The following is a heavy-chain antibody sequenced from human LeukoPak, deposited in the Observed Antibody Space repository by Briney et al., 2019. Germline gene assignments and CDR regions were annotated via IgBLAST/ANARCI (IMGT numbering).Heavy chain of an antibody. J-gene: IGHJ4*02. CDR2: IYYSGST. Sequence: SETLSLTCTVSGGSISSYYWSWIRQHPGKGLEWIGYIYYSGSTYYNPSLKSRVTISVDTSKNQFSLKLSSVTAADTAVYYCARGSGASYFGMIDPADYWGQGTLVTVSS. V-gene: IGHV4-59*06. CDR1: GGSISSYY. D-gene: IGHD3-22*01. CDR3: ARGSGASYFGMIDPADY.